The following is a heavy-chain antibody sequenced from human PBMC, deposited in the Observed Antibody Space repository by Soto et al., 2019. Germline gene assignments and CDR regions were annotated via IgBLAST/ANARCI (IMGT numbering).Heavy chain of an antibody. J-gene: IGHJ3*02. CDR2: INPNSGGT. CDR1: GYTFTGYY. Sequence: ASVKVFCKASGYTFTGYYMHWVRQAPGQGLEWMGWINPNSGGTNYAQKFQGRVTMTRDTSISTAYMELSRLRSDDTAVYYCARDRRVEMATYAFDIWGQGTMVTVSS. CDR3: ARDRRVEMATYAFDI. V-gene: IGHV1-2*02. D-gene: IGHD2-2*01.